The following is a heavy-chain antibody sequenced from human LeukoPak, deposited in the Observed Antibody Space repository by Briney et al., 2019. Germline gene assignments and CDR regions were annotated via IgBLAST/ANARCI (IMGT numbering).Heavy chain of an antibody. Sequence: GGSLRLSYAPSGFTFYTYIMNWVRQAPGKGLEWVSSISSTSSHIYYADSMKGRFTISRDNAKKSLYLQMNSLRAEDTAVYYCATDRGTGKLEYWGQGTLVTVSS. D-gene: IGHD3/OR15-3a*01. CDR2: ISSTSSHI. CDR3: ATDRGTGKLEY. CDR1: GFTFYTYI. V-gene: IGHV3-21*01. J-gene: IGHJ4*02.